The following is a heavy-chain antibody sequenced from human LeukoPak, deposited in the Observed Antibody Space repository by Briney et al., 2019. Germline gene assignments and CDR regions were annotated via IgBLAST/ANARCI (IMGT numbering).Heavy chain of an antibody. D-gene: IGHD5-24*01. Sequence: GGSLRLSCAASGFTFSSYAMSWVRHAPGKGLERVSAISGSGGSTYYADSVEGRFTISRDNSKYTLYLQMNSLRAEDTAVYYCAKFPARGGYNSDFDYWGQGTLVTVSS. CDR2: ISGSGGST. V-gene: IGHV3-23*01. J-gene: IGHJ4*02. CDR1: GFTFSSYA. CDR3: AKFPARGGYNSDFDY.